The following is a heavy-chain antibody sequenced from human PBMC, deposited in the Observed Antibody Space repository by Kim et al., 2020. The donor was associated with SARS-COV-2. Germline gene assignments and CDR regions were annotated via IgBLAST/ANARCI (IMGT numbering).Heavy chain of an antibody. J-gene: IGHJ6*02. CDR3: TRHVQVIAVAGPLYYYYGMDV. V-gene: IGHV3-73*01. CDR1: GFTFSGSA. CDR2: IRSKANSYAT. D-gene: IGHD6-19*01. Sequence: GGSLRLSCAASGFTFSGSAMHWVRQASGKGLEWVGRIRSKANSYATAYAASVKGRFTISRDDSKNTAYLQMNSLKTEDTAVYYCTRHVQVIAVAGPLYYYYGMDVWGQGTTVTVSS.